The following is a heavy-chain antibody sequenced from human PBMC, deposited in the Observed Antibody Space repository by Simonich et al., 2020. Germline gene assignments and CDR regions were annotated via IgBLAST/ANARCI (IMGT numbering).Heavy chain of an antibody. J-gene: IGHJ4*02. Sequence: QVQLVESGGGVVQPGMSLRLSCAASGFTFSSYAMHWVRQAPDKGLVWVEVISYDGSNKYYEASVKGRFTISRDNSKNTLYLQMTSLRAEDTAVYYCARDHLDSGSYYFDYWGQGTLVTVSS. D-gene: IGHD1-26*01. CDR2: ISYDGSNK. V-gene: IGHV3-30*07. CDR3: ARDHLDSGSYYFDY. CDR1: GFTFSSYA.